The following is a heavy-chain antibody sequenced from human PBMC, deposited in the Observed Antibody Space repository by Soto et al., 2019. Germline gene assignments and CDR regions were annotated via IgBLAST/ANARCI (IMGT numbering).Heavy chain of an antibody. CDR2: FDSEDGKI. CDR3: AAGGTRGLQSPLDY. V-gene: IGHV1-24*01. J-gene: IGHJ4*02. Sequence: QVQLVQSGAEVKKPGASVKVSCEVSGHTLTDFSRRWVRQAPGKGLELMGGFDSEDGKISYVQKFQGRITMTEDTSSDTAYMELSGLRSEDTAVYYCAAGGTRGLQSPLDYWGQGTLVTVSS. D-gene: IGHD2-15*01. CDR1: GHTLTDFS.